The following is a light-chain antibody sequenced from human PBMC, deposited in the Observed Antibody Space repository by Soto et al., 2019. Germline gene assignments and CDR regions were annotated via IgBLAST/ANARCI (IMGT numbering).Light chain of an antibody. CDR2: AAS. V-gene: IGKV3-20*01. J-gene: IGKJ1*01. CDR3: QQYGRSRWT. Sequence: EIVLTQSPGTLSLSPGERATLSCRASQSVSSTYLAWYQQKPGQAPRLLIYAASSRATGIPDRFSGSGSGTEFTLTISRLEPEDFAVYYCQQYGRSRWTFGQGTKVEIK. CDR1: QSVSSTY.